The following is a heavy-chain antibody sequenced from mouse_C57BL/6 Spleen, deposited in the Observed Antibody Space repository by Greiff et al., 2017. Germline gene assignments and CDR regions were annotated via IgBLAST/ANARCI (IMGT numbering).Heavy chain of an antibody. J-gene: IGHJ1*03. V-gene: IGHV2-6*03. D-gene: IGHD1-1*01. CDR3: ARSYYGIIDSYWYFAV. CDR1: GFSLTSYG. CDR2: IWSDGST. Sequence: QVQLKESGPGLVAPSQSLSITCTVSGFSLTSYGVHWVRQPPGKGLEWLVVIWSDGSTTYNSALKSRLSISKDNSKSQVFLKMNSLQTDDTAMYXCARSYYGIIDSYWYFAVCGTETTGTVSA.